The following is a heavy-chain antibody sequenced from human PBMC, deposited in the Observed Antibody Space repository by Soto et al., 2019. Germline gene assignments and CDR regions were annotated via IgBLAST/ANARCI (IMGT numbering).Heavy chain of an antibody. CDR3: ARGTNDYNEPFTYHSYMDV. J-gene: IGHJ6*03. CDR1: GYTFTSYY. D-gene: IGHD4-4*01. V-gene: IGHV1-46*03. Sequence: PSVKVSCKASGYTFTSYYMHWVRQAPGQGLEWMGIINPSGGSTSYAQKFQGRVTMTRDTSTSTVYMELSSLRSEDTAVYYCARGTNDYNEPFTYHSYMDVWGKGTTVTVSS. CDR2: INPSGGST.